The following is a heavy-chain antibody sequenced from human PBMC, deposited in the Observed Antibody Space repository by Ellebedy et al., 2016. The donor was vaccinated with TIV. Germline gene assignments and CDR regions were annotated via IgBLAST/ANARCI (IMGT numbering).Heavy chain of an antibody. J-gene: IGHJ4*02. CDR1: GFTFSSYA. Sequence: GESLKISCAAFGFTFSSYAMSWVRQAPGKGLEWVSAISGSGGSTFYADSVKGRFTISRDNSNNTLYLQMNSLRAEDTAVFYCARDLRGYSGYDPNAFDHWGQGTLVTVSS. CDR2: ISGSGGST. D-gene: IGHD5-12*01. V-gene: IGHV3-23*01. CDR3: ARDLRGYSGYDPNAFDH.